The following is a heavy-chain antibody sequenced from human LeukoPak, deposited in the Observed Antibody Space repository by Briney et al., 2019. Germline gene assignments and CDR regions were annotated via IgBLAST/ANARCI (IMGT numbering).Heavy chain of an antibody. J-gene: IGHJ4*02. CDR2: IIPIFGTA. V-gene: IGHV1-69*05. D-gene: IGHD3-22*01. CDR3: TRSAHYYDSSGYPESFDY. Sequence: SVKVSCKASGGTFISYAISWGREAPGQGGEWMGRIIPIFGTAKYAQKFQGRVTITTEESTSKAYMELSSLRSEDTAVYYCTRSAHYYDSSGYPESFDYWGQGALVTVSS. CDR1: GGTFISYA.